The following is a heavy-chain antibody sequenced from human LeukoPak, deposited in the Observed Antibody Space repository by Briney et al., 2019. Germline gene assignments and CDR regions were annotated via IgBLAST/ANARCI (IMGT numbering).Heavy chain of an antibody. J-gene: IGHJ5*02. CDR1: GFTFSSYW. D-gene: IGHD1-26*01. CDR2: IKQDGSEK. CDR3: ARDGEGELLNWLDP. Sequence: GGSLRLSCAASGFTFSSYWMSWVRQAPGKGLEWVANIKQDGSEKYYVDSVKGRFTISRDNAKNSLYLQMNSLRAEDTAVYYCARDGEGELLNWLDPWGQGTLVTVSS. V-gene: IGHV3-7*01.